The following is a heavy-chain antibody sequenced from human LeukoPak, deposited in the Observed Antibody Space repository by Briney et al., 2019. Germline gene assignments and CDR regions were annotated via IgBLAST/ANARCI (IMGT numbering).Heavy chain of an antibody. J-gene: IGHJ5*02. Sequence: PSETLSLTCTVSGGSISSYYWSWIRQPPGKGLEWIGYIYYSGSTNYNPSLKSRVTISADTSKNQFSLKLSSVTAADTAVYYCARAGLLNWFGPWGQGTLVTVSS. CDR3: ARAGLLNWFGP. D-gene: IGHD5-18*01. CDR2: IYYSGST. CDR1: GGSISSYY. V-gene: IGHV4-59*01.